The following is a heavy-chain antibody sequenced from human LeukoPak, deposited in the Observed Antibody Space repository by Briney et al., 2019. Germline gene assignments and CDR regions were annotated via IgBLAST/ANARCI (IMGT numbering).Heavy chain of an antibody. CDR1: GFSISSGHY. J-gene: IGHJ4*02. CDR3: ARIFIRNGYSSYFDC. D-gene: IGHD5-18*01. CDR2: VYQSGTT. Sequence: SETLSLTCAVSGFSISSGHYWGWVRPPPGAGLEWIGSVYQSGTTYYNPSLKSRVTTSVDMSKNQFSLRLRPVTAADTAVYYCARIFIRNGYSSYFDCWGQGTLVTVSS. V-gene: IGHV4-38-2*01.